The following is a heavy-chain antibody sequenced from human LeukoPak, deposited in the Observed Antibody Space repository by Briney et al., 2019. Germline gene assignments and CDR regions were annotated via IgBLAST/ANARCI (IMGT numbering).Heavy chain of an antibody. Sequence: PSQTLSLTCTVSGGSISSGSYYWSWIRQPAGKGLEWIGRIYTSGSTHYNPSLKSRVTISVDTSKNQFSLKLSSVTAADTAVYYCARGERREDFDYWGQGTLVTVSS. V-gene: IGHV4-61*02. D-gene: IGHD1-1*01. CDR1: GGSISSGSYY. J-gene: IGHJ4*02. CDR3: ARGERREDFDY. CDR2: IYTSGST.